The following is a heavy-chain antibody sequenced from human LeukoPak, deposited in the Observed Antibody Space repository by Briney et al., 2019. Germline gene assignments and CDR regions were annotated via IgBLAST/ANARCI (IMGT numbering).Heavy chain of an antibody. CDR3: ARARENYYDSSGYWRYFDY. CDR1: GYTLTELS. V-gene: IGHV1-18*01. D-gene: IGHD3-22*01. Sequence: ASVKVSCKVSGYTLTELSMHWVRQAPGKGLEWMGWISAYNGNTNYAQKLQGRVTMTTDTSTSTAYMELRSLRSDDTAVYYCARARENYYDSSGYWRYFDYWGQGTLVTVSS. CDR2: ISAYNGNT. J-gene: IGHJ4*02.